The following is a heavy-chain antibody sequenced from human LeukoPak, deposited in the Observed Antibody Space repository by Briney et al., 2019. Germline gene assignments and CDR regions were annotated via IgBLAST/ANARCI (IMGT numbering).Heavy chain of an antibody. V-gene: IGHV3-74*01. CDR2: IISDGRST. CDR3: ARFNGGKLTWFGGGFDC. Sequence: GGSLTPSCATSGSTFASYWMHWVRQAPGKGLVWVACIISDGRSTNYADSVKGRFTISRDNAKTTMYLQMNNLRTEDTPVSYGARFNGGKLTWFGGGFDCWGQGSLVTVSS. CDR1: GSTFASYW. D-gene: IGHD3-16*01. J-gene: IGHJ4*02.